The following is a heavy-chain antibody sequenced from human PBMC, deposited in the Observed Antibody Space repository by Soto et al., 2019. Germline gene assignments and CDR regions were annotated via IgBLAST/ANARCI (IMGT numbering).Heavy chain of an antibody. J-gene: IGHJ5*02. CDR3: AKDPARNWFDP. CDR2: IKGDGSVI. Sequence: PXASMRLACTTSGFTFKNSVVAWVRQAPGRGLVWLSRIKGDGSVINYADSVMGRFTVSIDNAKNMVHLQMDSLRVDDTAVYYCAKDPARNWFDPWGQGTLVTVSS. V-gene: IGHV3-74*01. CDR1: GFTFKNSV. D-gene: IGHD6-6*01.